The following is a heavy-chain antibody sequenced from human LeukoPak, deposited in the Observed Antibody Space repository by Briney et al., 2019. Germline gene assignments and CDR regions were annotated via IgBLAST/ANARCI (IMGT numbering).Heavy chain of an antibody. D-gene: IGHD6-6*01. CDR3: ARDGSSRDYYYYYYMDV. Sequence: SETSSLTCTVSGGSISSYYWSWVRQPPGKGLEWIGYIYYSGSTNYNPSLKSRVTISVDTSKNQFSLKLSSVTAADTAVYYCARDGSSRDYYYYYYMDVWGKGTTVTVSS. CDR1: GGSISSYY. CDR2: IYYSGST. V-gene: IGHV4-59*01. J-gene: IGHJ6*03.